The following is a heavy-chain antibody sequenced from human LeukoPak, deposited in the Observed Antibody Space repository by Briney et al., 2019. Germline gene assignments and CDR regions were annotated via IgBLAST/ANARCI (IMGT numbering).Heavy chain of an antibody. J-gene: IGHJ4*02. CDR2: INHSGST. CDR3: ARGLWYYDSSNYFDY. Sequence: SETLSLTCAVYGGSFSGYYWSWIRQPPGKGREWIGEINHSGSTNYNPSLKSRVTISVDTSKNQFSLNLSSVTAADTAVYYCARGLWYYDSSNYFDYWGQGTLVTVSS. CDR1: GGSFSGYY. V-gene: IGHV4-34*01. D-gene: IGHD3-22*01.